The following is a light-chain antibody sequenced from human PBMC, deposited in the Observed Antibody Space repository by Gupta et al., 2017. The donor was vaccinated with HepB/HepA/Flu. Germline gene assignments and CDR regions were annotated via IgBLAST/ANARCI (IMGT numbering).Light chain of an antibody. CDR2: RSN. CDR1: SDNVGNQG. Sequence: QAGLTQPPSVSKDLRQTATLTCTGNSDNVGNQGAVWLQQHPGHPPKLLSYRSNNRPSGISERFFASRSGNTAPLTITGLQPEDEADYFCSAWDSSLSAHVFGTGTKVTVL. CDR3: SAWDSSLSAHV. V-gene: IGLV10-54*04. J-gene: IGLJ1*01.